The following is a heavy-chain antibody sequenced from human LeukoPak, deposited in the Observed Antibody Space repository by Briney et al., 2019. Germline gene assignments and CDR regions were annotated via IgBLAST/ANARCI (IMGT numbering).Heavy chain of an antibody. CDR2: INHSGST. CDR3: ARGKYYYDSSGSKRGSYFDD. CDR1: GGSFSGYY. J-gene: IGHJ4*02. Sequence: SETLSLTCAVYGGSFSGYYWSWIRQPPGKGLEWIGEINHSGSTNYNPSLKSRVTISVDTSKNQFSLKLSSVTAADTAVYYCARGKYYYDSSGSKRGSYFDDWGQGTLVTVSS. V-gene: IGHV4-34*01. D-gene: IGHD3-22*01.